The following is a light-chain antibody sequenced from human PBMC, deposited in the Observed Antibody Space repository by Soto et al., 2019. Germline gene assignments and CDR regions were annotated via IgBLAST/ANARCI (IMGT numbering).Light chain of an antibody. CDR1: QSVSTY. V-gene: IGKV3-11*01. CDR3: QQRRSWPQTIT. Sequence: EILLTQSPATLALSPGERATLSCRASQSVSTYLAWYQQRPGQATRLLIYDASYRATDIPPRLSGSGSGTDFTLTISSLEPEDFAVYYCQQRRSWPQTITFGQGTRLEIK. CDR2: DAS. J-gene: IGKJ5*01.